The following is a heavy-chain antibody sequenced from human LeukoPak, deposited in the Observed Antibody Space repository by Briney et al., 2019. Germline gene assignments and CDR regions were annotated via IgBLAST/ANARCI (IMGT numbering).Heavy chain of an antibody. J-gene: IGHJ4*02. V-gene: IGHV3-30-3*01. Sequence: PGGSLRLSCAASGFTFSRYTMHWVRQAPGKGLEGVAVISYDGSNKDHSDSVNRPFTISRDTSKNTLYLQMNSLRAEDTAVYYCARDRYYGSGRYNYFDYWGQGTLVTVSS. CDR1: GFTFSRYT. CDR2: ISYDGSNK. CDR3: ARDRYYGSGRYNYFDY. D-gene: IGHD3-10*01.